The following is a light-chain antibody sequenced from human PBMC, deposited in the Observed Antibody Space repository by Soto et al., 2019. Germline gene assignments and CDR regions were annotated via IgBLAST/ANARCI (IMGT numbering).Light chain of an antibody. CDR3: SSYTSSSTLAV. J-gene: IGLJ2*01. CDR1: SSDVGGYNY. Sequence: QSVLTQPASVSGSPGQSITISCTGTSSDVGGYNYVSWYQQHPGKAPKLMIYEVSNRPSGVSNRFSGSKSGNTASLTISGLQAGDEADYYCSSYTSSSTLAVFGGGTKLTVL. CDR2: EVS. V-gene: IGLV2-14*01.